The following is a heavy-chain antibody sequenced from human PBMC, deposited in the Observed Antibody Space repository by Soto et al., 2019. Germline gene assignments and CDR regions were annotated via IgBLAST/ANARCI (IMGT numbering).Heavy chain of an antibody. CDR1: GYSFTSYW. Sequence: PGESLKISCKGSGYSFTSYWIGWVLQIPWKGLEWMGIIYPGDSDTRYSPSFQGQVTISADKSISTAYLQWSSLKASDTAMYYCARSGDGVVVVAATLTYYGMDVWGKGTTVTVSS. CDR2: IYPGDSDT. J-gene: IGHJ6*04. CDR3: ARSGDGVVVVAATLTYYGMDV. V-gene: IGHV5-51*01. D-gene: IGHD2-15*01.